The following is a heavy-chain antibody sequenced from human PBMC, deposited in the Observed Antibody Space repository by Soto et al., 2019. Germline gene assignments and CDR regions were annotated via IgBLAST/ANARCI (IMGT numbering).Heavy chain of an antibody. D-gene: IGHD1-26*01. CDR2: ISYDGINK. J-gene: IGHJ2*01. V-gene: IGHV3-30*03. Sequence: QVQLVESGGGVVQPGRSLGLSCAASGFTFNTYGMHWVRQAPGKGLEWVAAISYDGINKYYVDSVKGRFTISRDNSKTPLYVQMNSLRAEDTALYYCARSPQPTRGIHWYFDLWGRGILVTVSS. CDR1: GFTFNTYG. CDR3: ARSPQPTRGIHWYFDL.